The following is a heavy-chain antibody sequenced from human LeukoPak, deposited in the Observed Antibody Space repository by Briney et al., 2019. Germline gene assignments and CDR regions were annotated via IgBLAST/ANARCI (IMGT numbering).Heavy chain of an antibody. Sequence: SETLSLTCTVPGGSISSSSYYWGWIRQPPGKGLEWIGSIYYSGSTYYNPSLKSRVTMSLDRSKNHLSLTLTSVTAADTAVYYCSRESGAFSPFGYWGQGTLVTVSS. CDR3: SRESGAFSPFGY. J-gene: IGHJ4*02. V-gene: IGHV4-39*07. CDR1: GGSISSSSYY. D-gene: IGHD1-26*01. CDR2: IYYSGST.